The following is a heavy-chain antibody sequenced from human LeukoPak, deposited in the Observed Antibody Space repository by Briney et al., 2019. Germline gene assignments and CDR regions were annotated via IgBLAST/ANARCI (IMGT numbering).Heavy chain of an antibody. D-gene: IGHD1-26*01. CDR3: ARYHRGSYYFDY. J-gene: IGHJ4*02. CDR1: GGSISSYY. CDR2: IYDSGST. Sequence: PSETLSLTCTVSGGSISSYYWSWIRRPPGKGLEWIGYIYDSGSTNYNPSLKSRVTISVDTSKNQFSLKLSSVTAADTAVYYCARYHRGSYYFDYWGQGTLVTVSS. V-gene: IGHV4-59*01.